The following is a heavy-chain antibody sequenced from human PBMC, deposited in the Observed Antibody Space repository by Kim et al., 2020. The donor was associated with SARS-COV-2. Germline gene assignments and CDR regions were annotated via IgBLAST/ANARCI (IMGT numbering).Heavy chain of an antibody. Sequence: GRTKYNPFLQSRVTRSVDTCKHQFSLKLSSMTAADTAVYYCARGAGWYNPWGRGTLVTVSS. CDR3: ARGAGWYNP. D-gene: IGHD1-1*01. CDR2: GRT. V-gene: IGHV4-59*09. J-gene: IGHJ5*02.